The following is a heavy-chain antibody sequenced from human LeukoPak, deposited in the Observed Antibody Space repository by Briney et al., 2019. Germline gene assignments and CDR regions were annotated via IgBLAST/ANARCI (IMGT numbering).Heavy chain of an antibody. Sequence: SETLSLTCTVSGGSISSGGYYWSWIRQHPGKGLEWIGYIYYSGSTYYNPSLKSRVTISVDTSKNQFSLKLSSVTAADTAVYYCARHKPWFNPHARTCLDVWGKGTTVTVSS. CDR2: IYYSGST. D-gene: IGHD3-10*01. J-gene: IGHJ6*04. CDR1: GGSISSGGYY. V-gene: IGHV4-31*03. CDR3: ARHKPWFNPHARTCLDV.